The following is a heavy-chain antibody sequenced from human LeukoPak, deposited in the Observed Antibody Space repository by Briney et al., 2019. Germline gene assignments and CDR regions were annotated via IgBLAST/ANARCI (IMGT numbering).Heavy chain of an antibody. Sequence: SVKVSCKASGYTFTSYGISWVRQAPGQGLEWMGWISAYNGNTNYAQRLQGRVTMTTDTSTSTAYMELRSLRSDDTAVYYCARNYDFWSGSLPFDYWGQGTLVTVSS. V-gene: IGHV1-18*01. CDR2: ISAYNGNT. CDR1: GYTFTSYG. D-gene: IGHD3-3*01. J-gene: IGHJ4*02. CDR3: ARNYDFWSGSLPFDY.